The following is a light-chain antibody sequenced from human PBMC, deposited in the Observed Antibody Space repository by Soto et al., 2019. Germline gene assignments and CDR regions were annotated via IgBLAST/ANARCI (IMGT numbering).Light chain of an antibody. J-gene: IGKJ1*01. CDR2: DAS. V-gene: IGKV1-33*01. Sequence: DIQMTQSPSSLSASVGDRVTITCQASQDISNYLNWYQQKPGKAPKLLIYDASNLETRVPSRFSGSGSGTDFTFTISSLQPEDIATYYCQQDDNLWTFGQGTKVEIK. CDR3: QQDDNLWT. CDR1: QDISNY.